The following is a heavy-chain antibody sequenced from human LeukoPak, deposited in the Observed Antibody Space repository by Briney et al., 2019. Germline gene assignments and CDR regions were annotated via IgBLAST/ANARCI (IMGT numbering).Heavy chain of an antibody. D-gene: IGHD4/OR15-4a*01. V-gene: IGHV4-34*01. CDR2: IWYSGFT. CDR1: GGSLSDYY. CDR3: ARVRDWFDP. J-gene: IGHJ5*02. Sequence: SETLSLTCAVYGGSLSDYYWSWIRQPPGKGLEWIGYIWYSGFTYYNPSLKSRVTISVDTSKDQFFLKLSSVTAADTAMYYCARVRDWFDPWGQGTLVTASS.